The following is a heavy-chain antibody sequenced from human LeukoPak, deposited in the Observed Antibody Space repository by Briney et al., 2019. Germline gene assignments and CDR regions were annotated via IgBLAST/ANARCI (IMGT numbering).Heavy chain of an antibody. CDR3: ARLLLGSQSRGFEY. V-gene: IGHV1-18*01. J-gene: IGHJ4*02. CDR1: GYIFTNYG. CDR2: INTNNGNK. D-gene: IGHD3-10*01. Sequence: ASVKVSCKASGYIFTNYGMSWVRQAPGQGLEWMGWINTNNGNKNYAQNSRDTVTMTTDTSTNTAYMELRSLRSDDTAIYYCARLLLGSQSRGFEYWGQGTLVTVSS.